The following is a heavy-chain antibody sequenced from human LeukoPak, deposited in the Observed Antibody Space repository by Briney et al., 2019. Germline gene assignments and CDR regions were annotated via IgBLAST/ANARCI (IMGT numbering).Heavy chain of an antibody. CDR2: INPNGGST. J-gene: IGHJ4*02. D-gene: IGHD6-19*01. CDR3: ARERGIAVSNRRESYFEY. V-gene: IGHV1-46*01. CDR1: GYTFTSYY. Sequence: ASVKVSCKASGYTFTSYYMHWVRQAPGQGLEWMGIINPNGGSTNYAQKFQGRVTMTRDTSTSTVYMELSSLRSEDTAVYYCARERGIAVSNRRESYFEYWGQGTLVTVSS.